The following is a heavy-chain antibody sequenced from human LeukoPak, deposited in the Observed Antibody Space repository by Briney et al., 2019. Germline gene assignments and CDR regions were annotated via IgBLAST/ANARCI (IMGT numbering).Heavy chain of an antibody. CDR2: MNPNSGNT. J-gene: IGHJ4*02. V-gene: IGHV1-8*01. D-gene: IGHD5-18*01. CDR3: ARRNTAMVAGLDY. Sequence: ASVKVSCKASGYTFTTYDINWVRQATGQRLEWMVWMNPNSGNTGYAQKFQGRVTMTRNTSISTAFMELSGLRSEDTAVYFCARRNTAMVAGLDYWGQGSLVTVSS. CDR1: GYTFTTYD.